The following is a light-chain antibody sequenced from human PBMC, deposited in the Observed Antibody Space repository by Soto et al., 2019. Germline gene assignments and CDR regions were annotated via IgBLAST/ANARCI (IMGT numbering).Light chain of an antibody. V-gene: IGKV3-20*01. CDR1: QSVSSSY. CDR3: QQYGSSPYT. J-gene: IGKJ2*01. Sequence: EIVMTQSPGTLSVSPGDRVTLSCRASQSVSSSYLAWYQQKPGQPPSLLIYAAFTRATGIPDRFSGSGSGTDFSLTISSLELEDFAVYYCQQYGSSPYTFGRGTKLEIK. CDR2: AAF.